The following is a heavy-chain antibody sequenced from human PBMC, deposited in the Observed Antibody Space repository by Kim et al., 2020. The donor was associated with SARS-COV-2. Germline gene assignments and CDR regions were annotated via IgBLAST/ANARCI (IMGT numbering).Heavy chain of an antibody. V-gene: IGHV4-4*02. CDR2: SWTA. J-gene: IGHJ5*02. D-gene: IGHD2-8*01. Sequence: SWTATHNPSLKSRVTKAVDKSTNQFSRKLSSVTAADTAVYYCARNGNWFDPWGQGTLVTVSS. CDR3: ARNGNWFDP.